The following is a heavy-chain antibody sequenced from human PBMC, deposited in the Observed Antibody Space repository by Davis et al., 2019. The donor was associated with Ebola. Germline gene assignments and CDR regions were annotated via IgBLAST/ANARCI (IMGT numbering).Heavy chain of an antibody. Sequence: GGSLRLSCAASGFTFDDYDMSWVRQTPGKGLEWVSGINWNGGSRGYADSVKGRFTISRDNAKNSLYLQMNSLRVDDTALYHCARDEDVLLWFGGFPYGMDVWGQGTTVTVSS. D-gene: IGHD3-10*01. V-gene: IGHV3-20*01. CDR1: GFTFDDYD. J-gene: IGHJ6*02. CDR2: INWNGGSR. CDR3: ARDEDVLLWFGGFPYGMDV.